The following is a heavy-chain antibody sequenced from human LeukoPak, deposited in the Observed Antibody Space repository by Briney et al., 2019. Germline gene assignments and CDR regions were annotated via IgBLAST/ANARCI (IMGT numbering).Heavy chain of an antibody. CDR2: IYYSGST. J-gene: IGHJ4*02. V-gene: IGHV4-39*01. CDR3: AGHQSAAGVDF. D-gene: IGHD6-13*01. Sequence: PSETLSLTCTVSGGSISSSSYYWGWIRQPPGKGLEWIGSIYYSGSTYHNPSLTSRVTISVDKSKIQFSLKLSSVTAADTAVYYCAGHQSAAGVDFWGQGTLVTVSS. CDR1: GGSISSSSYY.